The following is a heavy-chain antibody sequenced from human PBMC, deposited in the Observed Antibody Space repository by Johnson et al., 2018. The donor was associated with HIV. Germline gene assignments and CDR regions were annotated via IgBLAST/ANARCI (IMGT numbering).Heavy chain of an antibody. CDR1: GFTVSSNY. Sequence: VLLVESGGGLVQPGGSLRLSCAASGFTVSSNYMSWVRQAPGKGLEWVSVIYSGGSTYSADAVMGRFTISRDNSKNTLYLQMNSLRAEDTAVYYCARGPVMVRGVTDAFDIWGQGTMVTVSS. V-gene: IGHV3-66*01. CDR2: IYSGGST. D-gene: IGHD3-10*01. J-gene: IGHJ3*02. CDR3: ARGPVMVRGVTDAFDI.